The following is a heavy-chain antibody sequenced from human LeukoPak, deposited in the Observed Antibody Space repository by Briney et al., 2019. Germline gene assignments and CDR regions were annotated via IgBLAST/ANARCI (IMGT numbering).Heavy chain of an antibody. CDR1: GGSFSGYY. Sequence: SETLSLTCAVYGGSFSGYYWSWIRQPPGKGLEWIGEINHSGSTNYSPPLKRRVTISVDTSNNQFSLKLSSVTAADTAVYYCARRDYCTSTTCYESYNWFDPWDQGTLVTVSS. J-gene: IGHJ5*02. V-gene: IGHV4-34*01. CDR2: INHSGST. CDR3: ARRDYCTSTTCYESYNWFDP. D-gene: IGHD2-2*01.